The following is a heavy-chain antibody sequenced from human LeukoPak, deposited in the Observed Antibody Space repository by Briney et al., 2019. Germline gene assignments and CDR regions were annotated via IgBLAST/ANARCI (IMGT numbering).Heavy chain of an antibody. V-gene: IGHV1-69*04. CDR3: ARVLSGYYGD. D-gene: IGHD3-22*01. CDR1: GGTFSSYA. CDR2: IIPILGIA. Sequence: RGASVKVSCKASGGTFSSYAISWVRQAPGQGLEWMGRIIPILGIANYAQRFQGRVTITADKSTSTAYMELSSLRSEDTAVYYCARVLSGYYGDWGQGTLVTVSS. J-gene: IGHJ4*02.